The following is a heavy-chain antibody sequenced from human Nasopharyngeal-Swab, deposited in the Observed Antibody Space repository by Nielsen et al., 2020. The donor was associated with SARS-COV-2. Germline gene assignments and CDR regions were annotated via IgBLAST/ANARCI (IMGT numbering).Heavy chain of an antibody. J-gene: IGHJ3*02. CDR3: ARPRGSGWYREAFDI. D-gene: IGHD6-19*01. CDR2: IYYSGST. V-gene: IGHV4-39*01. Sequence: WTRQPPGKGLEWIGSIYYSGSTYYNPSLKSRVTISVDTSKNQFSLKLSSVAAADTAVYYCARPRGSGWYREAFDIWGQGTTVTVSS.